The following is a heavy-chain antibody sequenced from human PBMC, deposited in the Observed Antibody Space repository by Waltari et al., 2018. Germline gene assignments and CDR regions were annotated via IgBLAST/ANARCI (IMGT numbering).Heavy chain of an antibody. CDR3: VRDRGEDAADI. Sequence: EVQLVESGGGLVQPGGSLRLSWAASGFIFSRYEMNWVRQAPGKGLEWVSYIDGSGSVMYYADSVKGRFAMSRDNSKSSLSLQMNSLRAEDTAIYYCVRDRGEDAADIWGQGTMVTVSS. V-gene: IGHV3-48*03. CDR2: IDGSGSVM. CDR1: GFIFSRYE. J-gene: IGHJ3*02.